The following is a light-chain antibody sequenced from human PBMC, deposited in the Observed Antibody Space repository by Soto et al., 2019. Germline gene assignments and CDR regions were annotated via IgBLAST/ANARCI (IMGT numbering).Light chain of an antibody. CDR3: QQYGSSGT. CDR1: QSVSSSY. CDR2: GAS. Sequence: VVLTQSPATLSLSPGERGTLSCGASQSVSSSYLAWYQQKPGQAPRLLIYGASNRATGIPDRFSGSGSGTDFTLTISRLEPEDFAVYYCQQYGSSGTFGQGTKVDI. J-gene: IGKJ1*01. V-gene: IGKV3-20*01.